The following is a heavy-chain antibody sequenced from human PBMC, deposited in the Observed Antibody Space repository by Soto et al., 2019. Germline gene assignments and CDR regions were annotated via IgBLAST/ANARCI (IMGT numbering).Heavy chain of an antibody. CDR2: FDPEDGET. CDR3: ATVISSGSYYVKYFQH. D-gene: IGHD1-26*01. Sequence: SVKVSCKVSGYNLTELTMHWVRQAPGKGLEWMGGFDPEDGETIYAQKFQGRVTMTEDTSTDTAYMELSSLRSEDTAVYYCATVISSGSYYVKYFQHRGQGTLVTVSS. J-gene: IGHJ1*01. CDR1: GYNLTELT. V-gene: IGHV1-24*01.